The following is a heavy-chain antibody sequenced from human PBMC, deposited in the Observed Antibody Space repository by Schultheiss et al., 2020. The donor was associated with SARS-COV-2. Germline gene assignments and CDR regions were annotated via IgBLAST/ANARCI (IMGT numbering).Heavy chain of an antibody. D-gene: IGHD5-18*01. J-gene: IGHJ5*02. CDR3: ARGRTDTAMVTRWFDP. CDR1: GGSISSYY. Sequence: SQTLSLTCTVSGGSISSYYWSWIRQPPGKGLEWIGYIYYSGSTNYNPSLKSRVNISVDTSKNQFSLKLSSVTAADTAVYYCARGRTDTAMVTRWFDPWGQGTLVTVSS. V-gene: IGHV4-59*12. CDR2: IYYSGST.